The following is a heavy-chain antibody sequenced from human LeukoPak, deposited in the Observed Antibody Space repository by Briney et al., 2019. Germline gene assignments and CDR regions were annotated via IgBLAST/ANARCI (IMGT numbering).Heavy chain of an antibody. V-gene: IGHV3-21*01. J-gene: IGHJ4*02. CDR2: ISSSSSYI. CDR3: ARDLIAVAGTGDY. D-gene: IGHD6-19*01. Sequence: PGGSLRLSCAASGLTFSSYSMNWVRQAAGKGLEWVSSISSSSSYIYYADSVKGRFTISRDNAKNSLYLQMNSLRAEDTAVYYCARDLIAVAGTGDYWGQGTLVTVSS. CDR1: GLTFSSYS.